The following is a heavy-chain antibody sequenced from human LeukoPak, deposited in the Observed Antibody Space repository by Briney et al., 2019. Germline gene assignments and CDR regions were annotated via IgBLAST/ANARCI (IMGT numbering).Heavy chain of an antibody. D-gene: IGHD4-17*01. V-gene: IGHV3-23*01. Sequence: GGSLRLSCAASGFTFSSYVVSWVRQAPGKGLEWVSAISGSGSSTYYADSVKGRYTISRDNSKNTLYLQMNSLRAEDTALYYCAKDATVSSYWYFDLWGRGTLVTVSS. CDR3: AKDATVSSYWYFDL. J-gene: IGHJ2*01. CDR1: GFTFSSYV. CDR2: ISGSGSST.